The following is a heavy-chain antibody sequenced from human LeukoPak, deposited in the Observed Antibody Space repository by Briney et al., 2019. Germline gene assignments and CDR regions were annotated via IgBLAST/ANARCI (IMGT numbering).Heavy chain of an antibody. CDR3: ARVSDSSGWYYFDY. CDR2: ISSNGGST. V-gene: IGHV3-64*01. J-gene: IGHJ4*02. D-gene: IGHD6-19*01. Sequence: GGSLRLSCAASGFTFSSYAMHLVRQAPAKGLEYVSAISSNGGSTYYANSVKGRFTIPRDNSKNTLYLQMGSLRAEDMAVYYCARVSDSSGWYYFDYWGQGTLVTVSS. CDR1: GFTFSSYA.